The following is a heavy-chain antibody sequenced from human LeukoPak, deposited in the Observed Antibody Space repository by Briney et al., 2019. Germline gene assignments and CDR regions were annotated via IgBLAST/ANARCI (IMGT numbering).Heavy chain of an antibody. J-gene: IGHJ4*02. CDR2: MNPNSGNT. D-gene: IGHD3-16*02. V-gene: IGHV1-8*01. CDR3: ARVLRDYVWGSYRLDLDY. Sequence: GASVKVSCKASGYTFTSYDINWVRQATGQGLEWMGWMNPNSGNTGYAQKFQGRVTMTRNTSISTAYMELSSLRSEDTAVYYCARVLRDYVWGSYRLDLDYWGQGTLVTVPS. CDR1: GYTFTSYD.